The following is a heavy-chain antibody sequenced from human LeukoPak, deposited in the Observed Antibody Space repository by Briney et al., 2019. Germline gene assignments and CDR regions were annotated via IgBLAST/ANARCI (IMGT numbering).Heavy chain of an antibody. CDR2: IIPILGIA. Sequence: SVKVSCKASGGTFSSYAISWVRQAPGQGLEWMGRIIPILGIANYAQKFQGRVTITADKSTSTAYMELSSLRSEDTAVYYCARDVPYSGYPWYFDLWGRGTLVTVSS. D-gene: IGHD5-12*01. V-gene: IGHV1-69*04. J-gene: IGHJ2*01. CDR1: GGTFSSYA. CDR3: ARDVPYSGYPWYFDL.